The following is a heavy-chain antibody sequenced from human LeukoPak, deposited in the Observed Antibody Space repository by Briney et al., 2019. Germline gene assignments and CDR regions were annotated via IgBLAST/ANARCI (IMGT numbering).Heavy chain of an antibody. CDR2: MNPNSGNT. V-gene: IGHV1-8*03. CDR1: GYTFTSYY. CDR3: ARVLTYYYDFWSGYHYYYYMDV. Sequence: GASVKVSCKASGYTFTSYYMHWVRQAPGQGLEWMGWMNPNSGNTGYAQKFQGRVTITRNTSISTAYMELSSLRSEDTAVYYCARVLTYYYDFWSGYHYYYYMDVWGKGTTVTVSS. J-gene: IGHJ6*03. D-gene: IGHD3-3*01.